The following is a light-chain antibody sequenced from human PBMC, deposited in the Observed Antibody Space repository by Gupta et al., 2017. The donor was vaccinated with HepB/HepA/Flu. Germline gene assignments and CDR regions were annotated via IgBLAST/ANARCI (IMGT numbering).Light chain of an antibody. V-gene: IGKV1-5*03. CDR2: ETS. Sequence: QMTQSPPTLSASLGDRVTITCRASPNVGRRLAWYHQKPGKAPKLLIYETSNLASGVPSRVNGSKSGTRFTLNISGLQPDDFATYYCQQYNSYFPYTFGQGTKLEIK. CDR1: PNVGRR. J-gene: IGKJ2*01. CDR3: QQYNSYFPYT.